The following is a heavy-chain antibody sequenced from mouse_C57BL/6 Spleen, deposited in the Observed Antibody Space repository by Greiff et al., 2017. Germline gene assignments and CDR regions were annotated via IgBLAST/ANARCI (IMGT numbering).Heavy chain of an antibody. CDR3: ARGHGSSYGGYFDV. D-gene: IGHD1-1*01. J-gene: IGHJ1*03. Sequence: QVQLKQPGAELVRPGSSVKLSCKASGYTFTSYWMHWVKQRPKQGLEWLGNIDPSDSETHYNKQFKAKATLAVDNSSSTAYVQLSSLTSEDSAVYYCARGHGSSYGGYFDVWGTGTTVTGSS. CDR1: GYTFTSYW. CDR2: IDPSDSET. V-gene: IGHV1-52*01.